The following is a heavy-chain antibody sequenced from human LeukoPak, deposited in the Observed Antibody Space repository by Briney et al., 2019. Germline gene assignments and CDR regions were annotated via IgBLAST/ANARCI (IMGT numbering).Heavy chain of an antibody. CDR1: GGTFSSYA. D-gene: IGHD6-13*01. Sequence: GSLVKVSCKASGGTFSSYAISWVRQAPGQGLEWMGGIIPIFGTANYAQKFQGRVTITTDESTSTAYMELSSLRSEDTAVYYCARDRIAAAGPPLTNWFNPWGQGTLVSVSS. CDR2: IIPIFGTA. J-gene: IGHJ5*02. V-gene: IGHV1-69*05. CDR3: ARDRIAAAGPPLTNWFNP.